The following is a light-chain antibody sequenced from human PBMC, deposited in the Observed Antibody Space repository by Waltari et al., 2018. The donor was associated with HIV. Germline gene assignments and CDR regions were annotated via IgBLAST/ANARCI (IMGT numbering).Light chain of an antibody. CDR3: QQRSDWPRLT. CDR1: QSVRSF. CDR2: YAS. Sequence: EIVLTQSPATLSLSLGARATLPCRASQSVRSFLAWFQQKPGQAPRLLISYASTRATGIPARFSGSGSGTDFTLTISSLEPEDFAVYYCQQRSDWPRLTFGGGTKVEIK. J-gene: IGKJ4*01. V-gene: IGKV3-11*01.